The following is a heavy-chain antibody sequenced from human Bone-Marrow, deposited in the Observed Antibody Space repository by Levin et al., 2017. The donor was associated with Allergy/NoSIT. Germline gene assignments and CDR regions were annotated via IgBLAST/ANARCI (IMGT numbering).Heavy chain of an antibody. V-gene: IGHV1-8*01. Sequence: ASVKVSCKASGYTFTSYDINWVRQATGQGLEWMGWMNPNSGNTGYAQKFQGRVTMTRNTSISTAYMELSSLRSEDTAVYYCARIGTPFWSANIILYYYYGMDVWGQGTTVTVSS. CDR2: MNPNSGNT. J-gene: IGHJ6*02. CDR3: ARIGTPFWSANIILYYYYGMDV. D-gene: IGHD3-3*01. CDR1: GYTFTSYD.